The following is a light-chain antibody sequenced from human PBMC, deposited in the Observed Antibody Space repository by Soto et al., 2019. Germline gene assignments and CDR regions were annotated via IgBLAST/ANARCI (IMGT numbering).Light chain of an antibody. J-gene: IGKJ4*01. V-gene: IGKV1-6*01. CDR3: LQNNNYPLT. CDR1: QDIRSD. CDR2: AAS. Sequence: AIKMTQSPSSLSASVGARVTVTCRASQDIRSDVGWYQQKPGQAPKVLMYAASRLHSGVPSRFSGSGSGTNFVLTISSLQPEDVATYYWLQNNNYPLTFGGGTKVEIK.